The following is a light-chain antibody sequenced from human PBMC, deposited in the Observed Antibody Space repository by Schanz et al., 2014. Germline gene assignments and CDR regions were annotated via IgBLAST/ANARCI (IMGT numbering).Light chain of an antibody. V-gene: IGKV2-30*01. J-gene: IGKJ2*01. CDR2: KVS. Sequence: DVVMTQSPLSLPVTLGQSASISCRASQSLLDSDGDTYLTWFQQRPGQSPRRLIYKVSIRDSGVPDRFSGSGSGTDFTLKISRVEADDVGVYYCMQALQTAYTFGQGTKLEIK. CDR1: QSLLDSDGDTY. CDR3: MQALQTAYT.